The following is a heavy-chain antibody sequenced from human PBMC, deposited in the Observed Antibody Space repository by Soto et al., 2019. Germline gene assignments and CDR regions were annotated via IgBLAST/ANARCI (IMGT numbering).Heavy chain of an antibody. D-gene: IGHD3-3*01. Sequence: ASVKVSCKASGYTFTSYYMHCVRQAPGQGLEWMGIINPSGGSTSYAQKFQGRVTMTRDTSTSTVYMELSSLRSEDTAVYYCARTSLTIFGPSNDYYGMGVWGLGTTVTVSS. CDR1: GYTFTSYY. J-gene: IGHJ6*02. CDR2: INPSGGST. V-gene: IGHV1-46*01. CDR3: ARTSLTIFGPSNDYYGMGV.